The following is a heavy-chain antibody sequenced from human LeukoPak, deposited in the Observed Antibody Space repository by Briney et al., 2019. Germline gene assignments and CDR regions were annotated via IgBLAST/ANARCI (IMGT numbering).Heavy chain of an antibody. Sequence: GGSLRLSCAASGFTFSQNWMSWVRQAPGKGREGGANIKHDGSEKQDGSEKNYVDSVKGRFTISRDNAKNSLYLQMNSLRAEDTAVYYCARSGRGVDSFYFYMDVWGKGTTVTVSS. CDR2: IKHDGSEKQDGSEK. V-gene: IGHV3-7*01. D-gene: IGHD3-10*01. CDR1: GFTFSQNW. J-gene: IGHJ6*03. CDR3: ARSGRGVDSFYFYMDV.